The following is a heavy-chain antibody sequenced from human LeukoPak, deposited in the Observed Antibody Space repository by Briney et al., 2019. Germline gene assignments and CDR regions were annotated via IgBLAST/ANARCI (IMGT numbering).Heavy chain of an antibody. CDR1: GFTFSNAW. V-gene: IGHV3-15*01. CDR2: IKSKTDGETT. D-gene: IGHD5-18*01. Sequence: GGSLRLSCAASGFTFSNAWMSWVRQAPGKGLEWVGRIKSKTDGETTDYAAPVKGRFTISRDDSKNTLYLQTNSLKTEDTAVYYCTTLYSYGNYWGQGTLVTVSS. CDR3: TTLYSYGNY. J-gene: IGHJ4*02.